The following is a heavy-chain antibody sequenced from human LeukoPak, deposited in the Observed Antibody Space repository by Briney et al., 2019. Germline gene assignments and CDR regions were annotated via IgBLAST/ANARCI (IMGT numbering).Heavy chain of an antibody. CDR1: GYTFTSYG. D-gene: IGHD3-16*02. J-gene: IGHJ3*02. V-gene: IGHV1-18*01. Sequence: GASVKVSCKASGYTFTSYGISWVREAPGQGLEWMGWISAYNGNTNYAQKLQGRVTMTTDTSTSTAYMELRSLRSDDTAVYYCARPERVADDYVWGSYRYVPSDDAFDIWGQGTMVTVSS. CDR3: ARPERVADDYVWGSYRYVPSDDAFDI. CDR2: ISAYNGNT.